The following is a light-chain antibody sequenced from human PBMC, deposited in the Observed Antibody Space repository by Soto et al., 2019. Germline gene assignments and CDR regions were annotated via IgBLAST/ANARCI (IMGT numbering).Light chain of an antibody. J-gene: IGLJ2*01. Sequence: QSVLTQPPSVSGDPGQRVTISCTGRSSNIGAGYDVHWYQQLPGTAPKLLIYGNSNRPSGVPDRFSGSKSGTSASLAITGLLAEDEADYYCQSYDSSLSVVVFGGGTKLTVL. CDR1: SSNIGAGYD. V-gene: IGLV1-40*01. CDR2: GNS. CDR3: QSYDSSLSVVV.